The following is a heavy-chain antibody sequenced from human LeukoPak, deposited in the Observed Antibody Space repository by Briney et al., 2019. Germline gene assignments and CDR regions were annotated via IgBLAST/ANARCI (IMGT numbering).Heavy chain of an antibody. CDR2: IKQDGSEK. CDR1: GFTFSSYW. J-gene: IGHJ4*02. V-gene: IGHV3-7*01. CDR3: ARVADCSGGSCYSGVVYFDY. Sequence: GGSLRLSCAASGFTFSSYWMSWVRKAPGKGLEWVANIKQDGSEKYYVDSVKGRFTISRDNAKNSLYLQMNSLRAEDTAVYYCARVADCSGGSCYSGVVYFDYWGQGTLVTVSS. D-gene: IGHD2-15*01.